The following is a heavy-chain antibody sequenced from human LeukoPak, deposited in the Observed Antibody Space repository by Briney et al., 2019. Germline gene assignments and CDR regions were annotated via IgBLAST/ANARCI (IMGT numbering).Heavy chain of an antibody. CDR1: GFTFGDYA. CDR3: TTRPSTMVRGDDP. V-gene: IGHV3-49*04. D-gene: IGHD3-10*01. CDR2: IRSKAYGGTT. J-gene: IGHJ5*02. Sequence: GSLRLSCTASGFTFGDYAMSWVRQAPGKGLEWVGFIRSKAYGGTTEYAASVKGRFTISRDDSKSIAYLQMNSLKTEDTAVYYCTTRPSTMVRGDDPWGQGTLVTVSS.